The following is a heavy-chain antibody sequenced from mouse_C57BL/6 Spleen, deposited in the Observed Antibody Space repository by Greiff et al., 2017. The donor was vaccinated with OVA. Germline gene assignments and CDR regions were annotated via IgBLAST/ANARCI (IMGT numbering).Heavy chain of an antibody. J-gene: IGHJ4*01. D-gene: IGHD1-1*01. Sequence: DVKLVESGGGLVKPGGSLKLSCAASGFTFSSYAMSWVRQTPEKRLEWVATISDGGSYTYYPDNVKGRFTISRDNAKNNLYLQMSHLKSEDTAMYYCARAGVGAMDYWGQGTSVTVSS. CDR2: ISDGGSYT. CDR1: GFTFSSYA. CDR3: ARAGVGAMDY. V-gene: IGHV5-4*03.